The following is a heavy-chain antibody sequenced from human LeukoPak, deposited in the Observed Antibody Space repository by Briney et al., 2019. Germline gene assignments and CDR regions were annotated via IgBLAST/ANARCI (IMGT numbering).Heavy chain of an antibody. J-gene: IGHJ4*02. D-gene: IGHD2-2*02. CDR2: IIPIFGTA. V-gene: IGHV1-69*13. Sequence: SVKVSCKASGGTFSSYAISWVRQAPGQGLEWMGGIIPIFGTANYAQKFQGRVTITADVSTSTAYMELSSLRSEDTAVYYCARETMRYCSSTSCYKGEFDYWGQGTLVTVSS. CDR3: ARETMRYCSSTSCYKGEFDY. CDR1: GGTFSSYA.